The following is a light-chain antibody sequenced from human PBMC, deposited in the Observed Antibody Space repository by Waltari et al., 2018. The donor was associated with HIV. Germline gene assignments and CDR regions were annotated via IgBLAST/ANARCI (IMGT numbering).Light chain of an antibody. CDR2: EVR. Sequence: QSALTQPASVSGSPGQSITISCTGTSSDVGSYNLVSWYQQHPGKAPKLMIYEVRKGPSWCAERVCGSKSRNTAYLTISGLQAEVEADYYCCSYAGSSTYVFGTGTKVTVL. J-gene: IGLJ1*01. CDR1: SSDVGSYNL. V-gene: IGLV2-23*02. CDR3: CSYAGSSTYV.